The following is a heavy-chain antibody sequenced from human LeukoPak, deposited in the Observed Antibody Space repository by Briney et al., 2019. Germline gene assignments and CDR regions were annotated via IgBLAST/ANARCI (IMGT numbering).Heavy chain of an antibody. D-gene: IGHD3-3*01. V-gene: IGHV3-74*01. Sequence: PGGSLRLSCAASGFTFSSYWMHWVRQAPGKGLVWVSRINSDGSSTSYADSVKGRFTISRDNAKNTLYLQMNSLRAEDTAVYYCARDLRNYDFWSGYYSYYYYYGMDVWGQGTTVTVSS. J-gene: IGHJ6*02. CDR1: GFTFSSYW. CDR3: ARDLRNYDFWSGYYSYYYYYGMDV. CDR2: INSDGSST.